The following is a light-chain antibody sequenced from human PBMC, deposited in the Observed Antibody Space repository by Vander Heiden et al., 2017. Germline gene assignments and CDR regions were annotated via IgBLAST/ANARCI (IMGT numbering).Light chain of an antibody. CDR2: SNN. V-gene: IGLV1-44*01. J-gene: IGLJ3*02. Sequence: QSVLTKPPSASGTPGQRVTISCSGSSSNIGSNTVNWYQQPPGTAPKLLIYSNNQRPSGVPDRFSGSKSGTSASLAISGLQSEDEADYYCASWDDSLNAWVFGGGTKLTVL. CDR1: SSNIGSNT. CDR3: ASWDDSLNAWV.